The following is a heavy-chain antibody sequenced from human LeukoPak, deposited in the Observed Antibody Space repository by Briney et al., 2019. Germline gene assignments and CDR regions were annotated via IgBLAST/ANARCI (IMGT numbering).Heavy chain of an antibody. V-gene: IGHV3-21*01. J-gene: IGHJ4*02. CDR1: GFTFSSYS. CDR2: ISSSSSCI. CDR3: AMVQCSGGSCSFDY. D-gene: IGHD2-15*01. Sequence: GGSLRLSCAASGFTFSSYSMNWVRQAPGKGLEWVSSISSSSSCIYYADSVKGRFTISRDNAKNSLYLQMNSLRAEETAVYYCAMVQCSGGSCSFDYGGQGTLVTVSS.